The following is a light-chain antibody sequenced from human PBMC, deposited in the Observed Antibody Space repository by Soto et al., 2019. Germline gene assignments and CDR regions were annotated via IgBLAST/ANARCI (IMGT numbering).Light chain of an antibody. CDR1: SSNIGGNT. Sequence: QSVLTQPPSASGTPGQRVTISCSGSSSNIGGNTVNWYQQLPGTAPKLLIYNNNQRPSGVPDRFSGSKSGTSASLAISVLQAEDEADYYCATWDDSRNKVFGTGTKLTVL. J-gene: IGLJ1*01. CDR2: NNN. V-gene: IGLV1-44*01. CDR3: ATWDDSRNKV.